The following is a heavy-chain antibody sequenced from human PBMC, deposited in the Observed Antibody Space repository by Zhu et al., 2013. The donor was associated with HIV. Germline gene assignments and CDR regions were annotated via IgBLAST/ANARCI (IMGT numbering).Heavy chain of an antibody. J-gene: IGHJ1*01. CDR2: IIPIFGTA. Sequence: VQLCSLGREVKKPGSSVKVSCKASGGTFSSYAISWVRQAPGQGLEWMGGIIPIFGTANYAQKFQGRVTITADKSTSTAYMELSSLRSEDTAVYYCASGWSQEYFQHWGQGTLVTVSS. CDR1: GGTFSSYA. V-gene: IGHV1-69*06. CDR3: ASGWSQEYFQH. D-gene: IGHD2-15*01.